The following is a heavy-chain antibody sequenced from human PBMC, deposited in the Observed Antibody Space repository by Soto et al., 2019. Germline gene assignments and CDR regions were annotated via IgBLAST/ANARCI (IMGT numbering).Heavy chain of an antibody. J-gene: IGHJ4*02. Sequence: EVQLLESGGGLVQPGGSLRLSCAASGFTFSSYAMSWVRQAPGKGLEWVSAISGSGGSTYYADSVKGRFTISRDNSKNTLYLQLDSLRAEDTAVYYCGKDKGGIVVVVAATFDYWGQGTLVTVSS. V-gene: IGHV3-23*01. CDR3: GKDKGGIVVVVAATFDY. CDR1: GFTFSSYA. CDR2: ISGSGGST. D-gene: IGHD2-15*01.